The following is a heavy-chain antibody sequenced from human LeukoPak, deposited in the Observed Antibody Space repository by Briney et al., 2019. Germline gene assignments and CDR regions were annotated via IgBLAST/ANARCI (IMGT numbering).Heavy chain of an antibody. J-gene: IGHJ3*02. CDR3: ARDKSGSYYVKYDAFDI. CDR2: ISSSGSTI. V-gene: IGHV3-48*04. Sequence: GGSLRLSCAASGFTFSSYGMNWVRQAPGKGLEWVSYISSSGSTIYYADSVKGRFTISRDNAKNSLYLQMNSLRAEDTAVYYCARDKSGSYYVKYDAFDIWGQGTMVTVSS. D-gene: IGHD1-26*01. CDR1: GFTFSSYG.